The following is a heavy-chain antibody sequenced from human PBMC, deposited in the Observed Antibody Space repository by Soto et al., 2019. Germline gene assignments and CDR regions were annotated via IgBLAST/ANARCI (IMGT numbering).Heavy chain of an antibody. CDR1: GYTCTGYY. J-gene: IGHJ4*02. CDR2: INPNSGGT. V-gene: IGHV1-2*04. D-gene: IGHD3-10*01. Sequence: ASVRVSCQASGYTCTGYYMHWVRQAPGQGLEWMGWINPNSGGTNYAQKFQGWVTMTRDTSISTAYMELGRLRSDDTAVYYCARDSSAMVRGAIDYWGQGTLVTVSS. CDR3: ARDSSAMVRGAIDY.